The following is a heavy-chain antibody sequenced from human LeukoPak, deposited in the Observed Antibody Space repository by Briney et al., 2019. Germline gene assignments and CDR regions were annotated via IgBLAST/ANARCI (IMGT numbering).Heavy chain of an antibody. J-gene: IGHJ4*02. CDR3: ARGGMVPD. D-gene: IGHD4/OR15-4a*01. V-gene: IGHV3-66*02. Sequence: GGSLRLSCAASGFSVSDIYITWVRQSPGKGLEWVSLIHSGGNTYYADSVNGRFTISRDNSKNTLYLQMNSLRVEDTAVYYCARGGMVPDWGQGTLVTVSS. CDR2: IHSGGNT. CDR1: GFSVSDIY.